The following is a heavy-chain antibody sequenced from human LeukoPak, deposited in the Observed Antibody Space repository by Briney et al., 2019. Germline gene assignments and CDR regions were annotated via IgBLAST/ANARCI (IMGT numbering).Heavy chain of an antibody. D-gene: IGHD3-22*01. CDR2: MSSDGNAM. Sequence: GGSLRLSCAASGFTFTAYLIHWVRQAPGKGLEWVAVMSSDGNAMFYADSVKGRFTISRDNSKNTLYLQMNSLRAEDTAVYYCVRDSEYYFDHSASFDYWGQGTLVTVSS. J-gene: IGHJ4*02. CDR3: VRDSEYYFDHSASFDY. CDR1: GFTFTAYL. V-gene: IGHV3-30-3*01.